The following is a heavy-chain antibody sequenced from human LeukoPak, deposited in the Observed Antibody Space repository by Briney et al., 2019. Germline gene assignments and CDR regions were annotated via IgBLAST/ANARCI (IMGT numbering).Heavy chain of an antibody. CDR1: GGSISSYY. CDR3: AREGGESNYDSSGHFDY. Sequence: SETLSLTCTVSGGSISSYYWSWIRQPPGKGLEWIGYIYYSGSTNYNPSLKSRVTISVDTSKNQFSLKLSSVTAADTAVYYCAREGGESNYDSSGHFDYWGQGTLVTVSS. J-gene: IGHJ4*02. V-gene: IGHV4-59*12. D-gene: IGHD3-22*01. CDR2: IYYSGST.